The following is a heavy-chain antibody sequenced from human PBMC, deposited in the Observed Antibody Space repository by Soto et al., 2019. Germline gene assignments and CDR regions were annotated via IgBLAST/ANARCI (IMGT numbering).Heavy chain of an antibody. CDR2: ISAHNGKT. Sequence: QVQLVQSGAEVKKPGASVKVSCKASGYSFSSYAISWVRQAPGQGLEWMGWISAHNGKTNYPQKLQGRVTMTTDTFASTAYMELRSLRSDETAVYYCARVGIAMVTASYWGPGTLVTVSS. CDR1: GYSFSSYA. V-gene: IGHV1-18*01. D-gene: IGHD5-18*01. CDR3: ARVGIAMVTASY. J-gene: IGHJ4*02.